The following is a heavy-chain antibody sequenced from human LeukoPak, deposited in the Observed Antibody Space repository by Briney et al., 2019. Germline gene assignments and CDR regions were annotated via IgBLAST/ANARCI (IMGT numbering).Heavy chain of an antibody. V-gene: IGHV3-21*01. J-gene: IGHJ6*04. CDR1: GFTFSSYS. CDR2: ISSSSSYI. CDR3: ARDTYYDILTGPSRLDV. D-gene: IGHD3-9*01. Sequence: GGSLRLSCAASGFTFSSYSMNWVRQAPGKGLEWVSSISSSSSYIYYADSVKGRFTISRDNAKNSLYLQMNSLRAEDTAVYYCARDTYYDILTGPSRLDVWGKGTTVTVSA.